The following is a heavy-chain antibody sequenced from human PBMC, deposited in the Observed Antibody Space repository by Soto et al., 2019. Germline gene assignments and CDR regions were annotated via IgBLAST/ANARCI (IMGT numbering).Heavy chain of an antibody. J-gene: IGHJ4*02. Sequence: ASVKVSCKASGYTFTSYGISWVRQAPGQGLEWMGWISAYNGNTNYAQKLQGRVTMTTDTSTSTAYMELRSLRSDDTAVYYCARDQRLVVTAIDVIEYYFDYWGQGTLVTVS. D-gene: IGHD2-21*02. CDR2: ISAYNGNT. V-gene: IGHV1-18*01. CDR3: ARDQRLVVTAIDVIEYYFDY. CDR1: GYTFTSYG.